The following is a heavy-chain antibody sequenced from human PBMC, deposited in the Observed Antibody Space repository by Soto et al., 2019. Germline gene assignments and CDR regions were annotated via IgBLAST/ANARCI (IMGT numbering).Heavy chain of an antibody. CDR2: ISAHNGNT. CDR3: ARGRYGDY. D-gene: IGHD1-1*01. V-gene: IGHV1-18*01. J-gene: IGHJ4*02. CDR1: GYDFTTYG. Sequence: QVHLVQSGAEVKKPGASVKVSCKGSGYDFTTYGITWVRQAPGQGLEWMAWISAHNGNTDYAQKLQGRDTVTRDTSTSRAYRELRSLRSDDTAMYYCARGRYGDYWGQGALVTVSS.